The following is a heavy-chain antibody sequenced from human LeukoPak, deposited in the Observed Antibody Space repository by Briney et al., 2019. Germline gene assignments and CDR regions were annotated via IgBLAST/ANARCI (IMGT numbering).Heavy chain of an antibody. V-gene: IGHV4-31*03. J-gene: IGHJ6*02. Sequence: SQTLSLTCTVSGGSISIGCDYWRWIPRHPGRGLEWFGYIYYSGSTYYNPSLKSRVTISVDTSKNQFSLKLSSVTAADTAVYYCARDPYYYYGMDVWGQGTTVTVSS. CDR1: GGSISIGCDY. CDR2: IYYSGST. CDR3: ARDPYYYYGMDV.